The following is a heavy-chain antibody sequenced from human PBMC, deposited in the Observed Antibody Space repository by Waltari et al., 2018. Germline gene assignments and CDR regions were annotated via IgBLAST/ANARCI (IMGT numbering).Heavy chain of an antibody. CDR1: EFTFSSYA. CDR3: ARDYCDRTNCHGMDV. Sequence: QVQLVESGGGVVQRGRSLRLSCEASEFTFSSYAMHWVRQAPGKGLGWVAVISYNARNIYYVDSVKGRFTISRDNSKKTLYLQMNSLRAEDTAVYYCARDYCDRTNCHGMDVWGQGTTVTVSS. CDR2: ISYNARNI. V-gene: IGHV3-30*04. J-gene: IGHJ6*02. D-gene: IGHD3-22*01.